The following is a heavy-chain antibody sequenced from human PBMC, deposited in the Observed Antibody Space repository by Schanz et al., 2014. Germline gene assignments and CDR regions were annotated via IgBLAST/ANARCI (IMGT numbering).Heavy chain of an antibody. D-gene: IGHD1-1*01. Sequence: VHLMESGGGVVQPGGSLRLSCAASGFTFSAYAMTWVRQIPGKGLEWVSAISASGGTTYYADSVKGRFTISRDNSKNTLYLQMNSLRAEDTAVYFCAKIERNEDWGQGTLVTVSS. CDR2: ISASGGTT. CDR1: GFTFSAYA. V-gene: IGHV3-23*01. CDR3: AKIERNED. J-gene: IGHJ4*02.